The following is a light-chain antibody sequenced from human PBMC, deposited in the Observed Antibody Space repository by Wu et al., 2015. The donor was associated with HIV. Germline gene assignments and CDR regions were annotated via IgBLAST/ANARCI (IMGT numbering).Light chain of an antibody. Sequence: DIQLTQSPSFVSASVGDRDNISCRASYGIXNYLVWYQQKSGKAPRLLISGASTLQTAVPSRFSGSGLGKEFTLTINNLQPEDFATYYCQQFNSFPRTFGQGTKVEIK. CDR3: QQFNSFPRT. J-gene: IGKJ1*01. CDR2: GAS. CDR1: YGIXNY. V-gene: IGKV1-9*01.